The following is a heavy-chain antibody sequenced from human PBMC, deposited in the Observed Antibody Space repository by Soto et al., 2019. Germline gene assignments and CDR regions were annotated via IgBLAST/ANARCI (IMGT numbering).Heavy chain of an antibody. CDR1: GYNFTSYY. Sequence: ASVKVSCKASGYNFTSYYMHWVRQAPGQGLEWMGIINPSGGSTSYAQKFQGRVTMTRDTSTSTVYMELSSLRSEDTAVYYCARGIVVVVAATRNWFDPWGQGTLVTVSS. CDR2: INPSGGST. CDR3: ARGIVVVVAATRNWFDP. J-gene: IGHJ5*02. D-gene: IGHD2-15*01. V-gene: IGHV1-46*03.